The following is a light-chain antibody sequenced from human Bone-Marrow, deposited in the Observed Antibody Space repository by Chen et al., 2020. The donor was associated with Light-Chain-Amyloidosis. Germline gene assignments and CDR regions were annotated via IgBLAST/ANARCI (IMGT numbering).Light chain of an antibody. Sequence: NFMLTQPHSVSESPGKTVTTSCTRSSGSIASNYVQWYQQRPGSAPPTVIYEDTQRPSGVPARFSGSIDSSSNSASLTISGLKTEDEADYYCQSYDSSNRWVFGGGTKLTVL. CDR1: SGSIASNY. CDR2: EDT. V-gene: IGLV6-57*03. J-gene: IGLJ3*02. CDR3: QSYDSSNRWV.